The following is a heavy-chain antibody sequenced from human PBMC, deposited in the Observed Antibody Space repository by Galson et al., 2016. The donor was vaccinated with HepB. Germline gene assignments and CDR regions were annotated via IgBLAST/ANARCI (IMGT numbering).Heavy chain of an antibody. D-gene: IGHD6-13*01. CDR1: GGSITTSGYH. J-gene: IGHJ4*01. CDR3: ARHGDGFRAAAGDY. V-gene: IGHV4-39*01. Sequence: TLSLTCTVAGGSITTSGYHWGWVRQPPGSGLEWIGSVHYNVGASYKSTLQSRVTISVDTSKNQFSLKLTSVTAADTAVYYCARHGDGFRAAAGDYWGHGTLVTV. CDR2: VHYNVGA.